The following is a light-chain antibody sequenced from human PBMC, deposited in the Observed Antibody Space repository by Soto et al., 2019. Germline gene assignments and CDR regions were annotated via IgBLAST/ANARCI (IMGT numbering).Light chain of an antibody. CDR1: SSDVGSYNL. J-gene: IGLJ3*02. CDR2: EGS. Sequence: QSALTQPASVSGSPGQSITISCTGTSSDVGSYNLVSWYQQHPGKAPKLMIYEGSKRPSGVSNRFSGSKSGNTASLTISGLQAEDEADYYCCSYAGSSWVFGGATQLTVL. CDR3: CSYAGSSWV. V-gene: IGLV2-23*01.